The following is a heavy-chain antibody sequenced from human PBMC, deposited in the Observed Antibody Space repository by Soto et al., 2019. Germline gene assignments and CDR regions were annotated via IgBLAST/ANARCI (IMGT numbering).Heavy chain of an antibody. CDR2: ISSSSSYI. Sequence: GGSLRLSCAASGFTFSSYSMNWVRQAPGKGLEWVSSISSSSSYIYYADSVKGRFTISRDNAKNSLYLQMNSLRAEDTAVYYCARGPLTSDDDYYYYMDVWGKGTTVTVSS. D-gene: IGHD4-4*01. J-gene: IGHJ6*03. CDR1: GFTFSSYS. V-gene: IGHV3-21*01. CDR3: ARGPLTSDDDYYYYMDV.